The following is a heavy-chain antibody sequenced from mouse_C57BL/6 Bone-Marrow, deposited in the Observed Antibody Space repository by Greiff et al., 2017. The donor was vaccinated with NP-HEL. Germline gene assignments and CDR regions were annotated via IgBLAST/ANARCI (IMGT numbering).Heavy chain of an antibody. Sequence: QVQLQQPGAELVKPGASVKLSCKASGYTFTSYWMQWVKQRPGQGLEWIGEIDPSDSYTNYNQKFKGKATLTVDTSYSTAYMQLSSLTSEDSAVYYCASYYYGSTHWYFDVWGTGTTVTVSS. J-gene: IGHJ1*03. CDR2: IDPSDSYT. CDR3: ASYYYGSTHWYFDV. V-gene: IGHV1-50*01. D-gene: IGHD1-1*01. CDR1: GYTFTSYW.